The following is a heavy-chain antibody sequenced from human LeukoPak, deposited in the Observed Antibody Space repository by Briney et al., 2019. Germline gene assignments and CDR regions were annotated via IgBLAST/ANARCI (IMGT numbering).Heavy chain of an antibody. Sequence: ASVKGSCKASGYTLTSYYMHWVRQAPGQGLEWMGIINPSGGSTSYAQKFQGRVTMTRDTSTSTVYRELSSLRSEDTAVYYCAREYSSSFHYYSYYMDVWGKGTTVTVSS. CDR2: INPSGGST. V-gene: IGHV1-46*01. CDR3: AREYSSSFHYYSYYMDV. D-gene: IGHD6-6*01. CDR1: GYTLTSYY. J-gene: IGHJ6*03.